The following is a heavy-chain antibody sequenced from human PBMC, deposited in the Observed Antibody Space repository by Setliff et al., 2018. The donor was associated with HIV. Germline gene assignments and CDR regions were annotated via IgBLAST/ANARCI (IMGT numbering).Heavy chain of an antibody. J-gene: IGHJ4*02. CDR3: AREAAHCSGDTCQFTFDS. Sequence: SETLSLTCTVSGGSISSGSYYWSWIRQPAGEALEWIGRIYTSGSTNYNPSLESRVSISLDTSKNQFSLKLTSVTAADTAVYYCAREAAHCSGDTCQFTFDSWGQGTLVTVSS. V-gene: IGHV4-61*02. D-gene: IGHD2-15*01. CDR2: IYTSGST. CDR1: GGSISSGSYY.